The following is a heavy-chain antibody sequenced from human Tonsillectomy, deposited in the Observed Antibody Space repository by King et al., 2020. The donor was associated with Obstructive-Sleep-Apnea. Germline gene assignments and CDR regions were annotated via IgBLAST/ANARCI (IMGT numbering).Heavy chain of an antibody. CDR2: ISYDGINK. CDR3: AREGGHSYGYEVYALDV. Sequence: VQLVESGGGVVQPGRSLRLSCAASGFTFSGYAIHWVRQAPGKGLEWVAVISYDGINKYYADSVKGRFTISRDNSKNTLYLQMDSLRGDDTAVYYCAREGGHSYGYEVYALDVWGRGTMVTVPS. J-gene: IGHJ3*01. V-gene: IGHV3-30-3*01. CDR1: GFTFSGYA. D-gene: IGHD5-18*01.